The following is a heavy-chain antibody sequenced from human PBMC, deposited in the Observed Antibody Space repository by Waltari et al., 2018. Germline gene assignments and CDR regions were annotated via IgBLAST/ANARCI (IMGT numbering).Heavy chain of an antibody. CDR3: ARSRMVTTSYIDN. D-gene: IGHD4-17*01. J-gene: IGHJ4*02. Sequence: EVQLVESGGGVVRPGGSLRLSCAGSGFSFGDYGMSWVRQAPGKGLEWVSGINWKGGSTSYADSVKGRFTISRDNDKNSLYLQMNSLRAEDTALYYCARSRMVTTSYIDNWGQGTLVTVSS. CDR2: INWKGGST. CDR1: GFSFGDYG. V-gene: IGHV3-20*04.